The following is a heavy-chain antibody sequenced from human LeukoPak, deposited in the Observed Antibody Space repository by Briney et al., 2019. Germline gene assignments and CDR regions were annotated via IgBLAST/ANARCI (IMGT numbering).Heavy chain of an antibody. V-gene: IGHV3-23*01. CDR1: GFTFSSYA. CDR2: ISGSGGST. J-gene: IGHJ4*02. D-gene: IGHD2-2*01. CDR3: AKDPEGYCSSTSCWY. Sequence: GGSLRLSCAAPGFTFSSYAMSWVRQAPGKGLEWVSAISGSGGSTYYADSVKGRFTISRDNSKNTLYLQMNSLRAEDTAVYYWAKDPEGYCSSTSCWYWGQGTLVTVSS.